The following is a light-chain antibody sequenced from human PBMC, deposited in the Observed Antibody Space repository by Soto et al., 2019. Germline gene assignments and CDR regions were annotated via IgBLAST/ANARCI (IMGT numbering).Light chain of an antibody. CDR3: QQYGSSPPT. CDR1: QSVSSSY. CDR2: DAS. V-gene: IGKV3-20*01. Sequence: EIVLTQSPGTLSLSPGERASLSCRASQSVSSSYLARYQQIPGQAPRLLINDASRRATGIPDRFSGSGSGTDFTLTISRLEPEDFAVYYCQQYGSSPPTFGQGTKVDIK. J-gene: IGKJ1*01.